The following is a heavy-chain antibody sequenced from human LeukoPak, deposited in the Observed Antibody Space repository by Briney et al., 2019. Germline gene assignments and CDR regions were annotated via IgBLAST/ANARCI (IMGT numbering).Heavy chain of an antibody. CDR1: GYSFSSYY. CDR3: ARLGVMVRGASDQITAFDI. D-gene: IGHD3-10*01. Sequence: GESLKISCQASGYSFSSYYIGWVRQMPGKGLEWMGIIYAGDSDIRYSPSFEGQVTISVDKSTTTAYLQWSSLKASDSAICYCARLGVMVRGASDQITAFDIWGQGTLVTISS. V-gene: IGHV5-51*01. J-gene: IGHJ3*02. CDR2: IYAGDSDI.